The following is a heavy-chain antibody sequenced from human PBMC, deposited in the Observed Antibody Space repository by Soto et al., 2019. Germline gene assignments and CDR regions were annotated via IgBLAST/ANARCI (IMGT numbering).Heavy chain of an antibody. D-gene: IGHD2-15*01. CDR1: GYSFTSYW. V-gene: IGHV5-10-1*01. J-gene: IGHJ4*02. Sequence: PGESLKISCKGSGYSFTSYWISWVRQMPGKGLEWMGRIDPSDSYTNYSPSFQGHVTVSADKSISTAYLQWSSLKASDTAMYYCARHLGSAPRVFDYWGQGTLVTVSS. CDR2: IDPSDSYT. CDR3: ARHLGSAPRVFDY.